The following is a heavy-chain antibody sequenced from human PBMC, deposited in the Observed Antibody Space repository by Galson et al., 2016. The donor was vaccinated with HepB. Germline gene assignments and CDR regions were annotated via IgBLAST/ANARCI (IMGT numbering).Heavy chain of an antibody. J-gene: IGHJ4*02. CDR1: GFTFSSYA. V-gene: IGHV3-30*18. CDR3: AKNDILAGYSAFDY. CDR2: LSYDGSHK. Sequence: SLRLSCAASGFTFSSYAMHWVRQAPGKGLEWVAVLSYDGSHKYYAASVKGRFTISRDNSKNTLPLQMNSLRAEDTAVYYCAKNDILAGYSAFDYWGQGTLVTVSS. D-gene: IGHD3-9*01.